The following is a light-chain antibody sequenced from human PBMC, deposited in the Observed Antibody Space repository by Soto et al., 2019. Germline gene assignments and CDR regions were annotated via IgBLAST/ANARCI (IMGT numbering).Light chain of an antibody. CDR3: QQYKSYPWT. J-gene: IGKJ1*01. V-gene: IGKV1-5*03. CDR2: KAS. Sequence: DIQMTQSPSTLSASVGDRVTITCRASQSISTWLAWHQQTPGKAPRLLIYKASNLASEVPSRFSGSGSGTEFILTISSLQHDDFATYYCQQYKSYPWTSSQGTRVEIK. CDR1: QSISTW.